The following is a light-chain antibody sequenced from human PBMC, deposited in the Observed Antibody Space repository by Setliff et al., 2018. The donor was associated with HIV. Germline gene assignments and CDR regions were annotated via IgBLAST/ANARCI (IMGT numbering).Light chain of an antibody. CDR2: DDS. Sequence: ELTQPPSVSVAPGKTATIPCGGNNIGRKSVHWYQQRPGQAPVLIVFDDSDRPSGIPERFSGSNSGNTATLTIGRVEAGDEADYYCQVWDSSSDLMVFGGGTKVTVL. CDR1: NIGRKS. CDR3: QVWDSSSDLMV. V-gene: IGLV3-21*03. J-gene: IGLJ2*01.